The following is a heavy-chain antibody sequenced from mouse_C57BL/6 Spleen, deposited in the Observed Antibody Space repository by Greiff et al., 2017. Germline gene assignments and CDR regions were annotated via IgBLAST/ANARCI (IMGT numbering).Heavy chain of an antibody. Sequence: VQLQQSDAELVKPGASVKISCKVSGYTFTDHTIHWMKQRPEQGLEWIGYIYPRDGSTKYNEKFKGKATLTADKSSSTAYMQLNSLTSEDAAVYFCARWEDVYDGYPLYAMDYWGQGTSVTVSS. CDR1: GYTFTDHT. CDR2: IYPRDGST. V-gene: IGHV1-78*01. J-gene: IGHJ4*01. CDR3: ARWEDVYDGYPLYAMDY. D-gene: IGHD2-3*01.